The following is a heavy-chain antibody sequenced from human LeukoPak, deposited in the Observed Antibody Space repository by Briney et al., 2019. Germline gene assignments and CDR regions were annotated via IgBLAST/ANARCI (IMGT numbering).Heavy chain of an antibody. CDR2: ISGSGGST. CDR3: AKEHIVVVPAAIPHFDY. J-gene: IGHJ4*02. CDR1: GFTFSSYA. D-gene: IGHD2-2*01. Sequence: PGGSLRLPCAASGFTFSSYAMSWVRQAPGRGLEWVSAISGSGGSTYYADSVKGRFTISRDNSKNTLYLQMNSLRAEDTAVYYCAKEHIVVVPAAIPHFDYWGQGTLVTVSS. V-gene: IGHV3-23*01.